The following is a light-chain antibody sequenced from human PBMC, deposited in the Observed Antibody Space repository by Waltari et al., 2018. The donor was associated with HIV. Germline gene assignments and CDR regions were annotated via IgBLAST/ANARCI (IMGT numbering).Light chain of an antibody. V-gene: IGLV2-23*02. CDR2: EVT. Sequence: QSALTQPASVSGSPGQSLTISCTGTSSDVGSYNLVSWYQQHPGKAPKLMIYEVTKRPSGVSNRFSGSKSGNTASLTISGLQAEDEGDYHCCSYAGTSILVFGGGTKLTVL. CDR1: SSDVGSYNL. CDR3: CSYAGTSILV. J-gene: IGLJ3*02.